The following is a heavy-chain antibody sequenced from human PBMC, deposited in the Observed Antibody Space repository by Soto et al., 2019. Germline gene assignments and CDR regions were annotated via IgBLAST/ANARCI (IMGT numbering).Heavy chain of an antibody. Sequence: QVQLQQWGAGLLKPSETLSLTCAVYGGSFSGYYWSWIRQPPGKGLEWIGEINHSGSTNYNPSLKRRVTISVDTSENQFSLKLSSVTAADTAVYYCARAAPRYCSGGSCYSGRDYWDQGTLVTVSS. CDR3: ARAAPRYCSGGSCYSGRDY. V-gene: IGHV4-34*01. D-gene: IGHD2-15*01. J-gene: IGHJ4*02. CDR2: INHSGST. CDR1: GGSFSGYY.